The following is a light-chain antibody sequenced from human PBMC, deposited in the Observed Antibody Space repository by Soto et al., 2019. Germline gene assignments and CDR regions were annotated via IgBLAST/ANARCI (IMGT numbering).Light chain of an antibody. V-gene: IGKV1-17*01. CDR3: QQGSSLPWT. Sequence: DIQMTQSPSSLSASVGDRVTITCRASQGIRTDLVWYQQKPGKAPRRLIYGVSSLQSGVPSRFSGSGSGTDFTFTISSLQPEDFATYHCQQGSSLPWTFGQGTKVDIK. CDR1: QGIRTD. CDR2: GVS. J-gene: IGKJ1*01.